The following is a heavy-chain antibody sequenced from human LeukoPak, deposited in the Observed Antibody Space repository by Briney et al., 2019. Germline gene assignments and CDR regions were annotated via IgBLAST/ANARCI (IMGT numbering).Heavy chain of an antibody. CDR2: INSVGSST. CDR1: GFTFTTFW. J-gene: IGHJ4*02. Sequence: GGSLRLSCAASGFTFTTFWMHWVRQAPGKGLVWVSRINSVGSSTSYADSVKGRFTISRDNAKNTLYLQMNSLRAEDTAVYYCARERTSGWDAFDFWGQGTLVTVSS. V-gene: IGHV3-74*01. D-gene: IGHD6-19*01. CDR3: ARERTSGWDAFDF.